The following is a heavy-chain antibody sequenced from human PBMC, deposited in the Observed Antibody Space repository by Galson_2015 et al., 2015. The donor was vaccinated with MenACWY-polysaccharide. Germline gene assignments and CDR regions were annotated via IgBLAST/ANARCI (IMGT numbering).Heavy chain of an antibody. D-gene: IGHD1-26*01. CDR1: GYTFTVYP. V-gene: IGHV1-2*06. Sequence: SCKASGYTFTVYPMHWVRQAPGQGLEWMGRINPISTDTNYTQKFQGRVTMSWDTSISTAYMELTRLRSDDTAVYYCARGRGTYYLAAFDIWGQGTMVTVSS. CDR2: INPISTDT. CDR3: ARGRGTYYLAAFDI. J-gene: IGHJ3*02.